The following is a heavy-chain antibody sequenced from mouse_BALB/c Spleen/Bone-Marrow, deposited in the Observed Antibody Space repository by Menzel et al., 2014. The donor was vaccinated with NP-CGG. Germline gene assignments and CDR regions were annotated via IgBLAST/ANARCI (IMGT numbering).Heavy chain of an antibody. Sequence: QVQLQQSGAELVKPGASVKLSCKASGYTFTNYYMYWVKQRPEQGLEWIGEINPSNGGPNFNEKFKSKATLTVDKSSSTAYMQLSSLTSEDSAVYYCTRARPGGFAYWGQGTLVTVSA. V-gene: IGHV1S81*02. CDR2: INPSNGGP. CDR1: GYTFTNYY. D-gene: IGHD4-1*01. J-gene: IGHJ3*01. CDR3: TRARPGGFAY.